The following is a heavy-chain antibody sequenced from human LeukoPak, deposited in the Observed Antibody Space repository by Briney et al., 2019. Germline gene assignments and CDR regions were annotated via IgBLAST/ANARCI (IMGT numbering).Heavy chain of an antibody. CDR3: ARARKGYYFDY. Sequence: GGSLILSCAASGFTFSDNYMTWIRQAPGKGLEWVSYISNTGSTTYYADPVKGRFTISRDNAKTSLYPQMNSLRAEATAVYYCARARKGYYFDYWGQGTLVPVSS. J-gene: IGHJ4*02. CDR2: ISNTGSTT. CDR1: GFTFSDNY. V-gene: IGHV3-11*04. D-gene: IGHD1-14*01.